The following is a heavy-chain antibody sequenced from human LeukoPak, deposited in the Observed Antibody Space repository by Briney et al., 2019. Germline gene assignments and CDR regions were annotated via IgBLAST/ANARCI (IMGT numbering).Heavy chain of an antibody. CDR3: ATMPPSYSSGWYDY. Sequence: ASVKVSCKVSGYTLTELSMHWVRQAPGKGLEWMGGFDPEDGETIYAQKFQGRVTMTEDTSTDTAYMELSGLRSEDTAVYYCATMPPSYSSGWYDYWGQGTLVTVSS. CDR1: GYTLTELS. J-gene: IGHJ4*02. CDR2: FDPEDGET. V-gene: IGHV1-24*01. D-gene: IGHD6-19*01.